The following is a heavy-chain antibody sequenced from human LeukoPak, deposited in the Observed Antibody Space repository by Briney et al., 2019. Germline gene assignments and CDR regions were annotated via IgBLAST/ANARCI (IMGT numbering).Heavy chain of an antibody. J-gene: IGHJ4*02. Sequence: PSETLSLTCTVSGYSISSGYYWGWIRQPPGKGLEWIGSIYHSGSTYYNPSLKSRVTISVDTSKNQFSLKLSSVTAADTAVYYCAGREDYGDLYYFDYWGQGTLVTVSS. CDR3: AGREDYGDLYYFDY. V-gene: IGHV4-38-2*02. CDR1: GYSISSGYY. CDR2: IYHSGST. D-gene: IGHD4-17*01.